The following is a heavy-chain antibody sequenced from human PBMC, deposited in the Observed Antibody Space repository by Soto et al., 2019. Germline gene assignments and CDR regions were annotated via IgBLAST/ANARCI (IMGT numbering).Heavy chain of an antibody. J-gene: IGHJ3*01. CDR3: ARGDRGAFDL. CDR2: VHSDGSGT. CDR1: GFTFSYYW. D-gene: IGHD2-21*02. V-gene: IGHV3-74*01. Sequence: EVQLVESEGGLVQPGGSLRLSCAASGFTFSYYWMHWVRQAPGQGLVWVSRVHSDGSGTTYADSVKGRFTISRDNAKNTLYLQMSSLRAEDTAVYYCARGDRGAFDLWGHGTMVTVSS.